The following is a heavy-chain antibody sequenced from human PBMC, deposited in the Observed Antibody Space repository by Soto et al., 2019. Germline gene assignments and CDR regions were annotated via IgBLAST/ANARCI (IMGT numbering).Heavy chain of an antibody. Sequence: QVQLVESGGGVVQPGRSLRLSCAASGFTFSSYGMHWVRQAPGKGLEWVAVISYDGSNKYYADSVKGRFTISRDNSKNTLYLQMNSLRAEDTAVYYCARDAGGYSSGCYDYWGQGTLVTVSS. V-gene: IGHV3-30*03. CDR3: ARDAGGYSSGCYDY. CDR1: GFTFSSYG. D-gene: IGHD6-19*01. J-gene: IGHJ4*02. CDR2: ISYDGSNK.